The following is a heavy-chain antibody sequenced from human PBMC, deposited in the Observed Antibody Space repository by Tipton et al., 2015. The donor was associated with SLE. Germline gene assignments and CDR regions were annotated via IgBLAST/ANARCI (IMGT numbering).Heavy chain of an antibody. Sequence: TLSLTCAVYGGSFSGYYWSWIRQPPGKGLVWIGEINHSGSTNYNPSLKSRVTISVDTSKNQFSLKLSSVTAADTAVYYCARGLSSGWSDWGQGTLVTVSS. V-gene: IGHV4-34*01. D-gene: IGHD6-19*01. CDR3: ARGLSSGWSD. J-gene: IGHJ4*02. CDR2: INHSGST. CDR1: GGSFSGYY.